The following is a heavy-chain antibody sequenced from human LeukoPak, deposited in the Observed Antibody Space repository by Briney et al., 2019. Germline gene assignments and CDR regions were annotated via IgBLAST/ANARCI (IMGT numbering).Heavy chain of an antibody. Sequence: SETLSLTCAVYGGSFSGYYWSWIRQPPGKGLERIGEINHSGSTNYNPSLKSRVTISVDTSKNQFSLKLSSVTAADTAVYYCARGYYDSSGYYLPPPYFDYWGQGTLVTVSS. CDR3: ARGYYDSSGYYLPPPYFDY. V-gene: IGHV4-34*01. J-gene: IGHJ4*02. D-gene: IGHD3-22*01. CDR1: GGSFSGYY. CDR2: INHSGST.